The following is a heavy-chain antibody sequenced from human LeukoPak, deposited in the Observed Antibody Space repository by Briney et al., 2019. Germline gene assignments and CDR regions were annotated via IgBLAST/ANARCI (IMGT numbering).Heavy chain of an antibody. D-gene: IGHD3-22*01. CDR2: INYSGIT. V-gene: IGHV4-39*01. J-gene: IGHJ4*02. Sequence: ASETLSLTCTVSGDSISSSRYYWGWVRQPPGKGLEWIGSINYSGITQYNPSVKSRVTLSVDTSKNQFSLKLSSVTAADTAVYYCARLSHYSDSSGYYLGSYYFDYWGQGTLVTVSS. CDR3: ARLSHYSDSSGYYLGSYYFDY. CDR1: GDSISSSRYY.